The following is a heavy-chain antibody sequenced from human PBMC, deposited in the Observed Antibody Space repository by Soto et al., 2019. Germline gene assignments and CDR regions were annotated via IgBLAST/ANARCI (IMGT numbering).Heavy chain of an antibody. D-gene: IGHD2-21*01. CDR3: AEVMVPDAFDL. V-gene: IGHV4-4*02. CDR1: GGSISSSNW. J-gene: IGHJ3*01. Sequence: QVQLQESGPGLVKPSGTLSLTCAVSGGSISSSNWWSWVPQPPREGLEWIGEIYHSGSTNNNPSLKSRVTKSVDKSNNQFSLKLSSVTAPDTAVYYCAEVMVPDAFDLWGQGTMVTVCS. CDR2: IYHSGST.